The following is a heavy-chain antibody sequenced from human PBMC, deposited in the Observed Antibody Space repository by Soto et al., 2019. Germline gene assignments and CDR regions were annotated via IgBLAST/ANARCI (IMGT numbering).Heavy chain of an antibody. J-gene: IGHJ4*02. Sequence: QVQLVQSGAEVKKPESSVKVSCKAPGGTFSTYAISWVRQAPGQGLEWMGGIIPMFGTANYAQRFQDRVTITADESTNTVYMELSSLRSWDTAVYFCASGIQLWLRRINNGYSGWGQGTLVTVSS. CDR1: GGTFSTYA. CDR3: ASGIQLWLRRINNGYSG. V-gene: IGHV1-69*12. D-gene: IGHD5-18*01. CDR2: IIPMFGTA.